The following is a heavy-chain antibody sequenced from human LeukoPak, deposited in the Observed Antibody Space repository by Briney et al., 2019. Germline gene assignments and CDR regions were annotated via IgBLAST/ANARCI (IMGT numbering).Heavy chain of an antibody. CDR2: ISSSGGTI. Sequence: GGSLRLSCAAPGFTFSSYEMNWVRQAPGKGLEWVSYISSSGGTIYYADSVKGRFTISRDNAKNSLYLQMNSLRAEDTAVYYCAELGITMIGGVWGKGTTVTISS. CDR1: GFTFSSYE. V-gene: IGHV3-48*03. J-gene: IGHJ6*04. CDR3: AELGITMIGGV. D-gene: IGHD3-10*02.